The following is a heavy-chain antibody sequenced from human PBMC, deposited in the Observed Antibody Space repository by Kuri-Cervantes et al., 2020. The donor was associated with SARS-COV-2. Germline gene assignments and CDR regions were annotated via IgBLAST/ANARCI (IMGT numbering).Heavy chain of an antibody. D-gene: IGHD3-3*01. V-gene: IGHV3-30-3*01. CDR1: GFTFSSYA. J-gene: IGHJ3*02. Sequence: GGSLRLSCAASGFTFSSYAMHWVRQAPGKGLEWVAVISYDGSNKYYADSVKGRFTISRDNSKNTLYLQMNSLRADDTAVYYCARVGSRFLEWLLPDDAFDIWGQGTMVTVSS. CDR2: ISYDGSNK. CDR3: ARVGSRFLEWLLPDDAFDI.